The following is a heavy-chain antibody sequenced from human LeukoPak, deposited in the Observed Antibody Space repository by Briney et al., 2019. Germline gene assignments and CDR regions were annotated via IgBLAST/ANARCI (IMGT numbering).Heavy chain of an antibody. CDR1: GGSISSTSYY. J-gene: IGHJ4*02. CDR3: ARHNNYGANSMSFDS. Sequence: SETLSLTCTVSGGSISSTSYYWAWIRQPPGKGLECIGSDYYSGTTYYNPSLKSRVTISVDTPKNQFSLKLSSVTAADTAVYYCARHNNYGANSMSFDSWGQGTLVTVSS. D-gene: IGHD4-23*01. CDR2: DYYSGTT. V-gene: IGHV4-39*01.